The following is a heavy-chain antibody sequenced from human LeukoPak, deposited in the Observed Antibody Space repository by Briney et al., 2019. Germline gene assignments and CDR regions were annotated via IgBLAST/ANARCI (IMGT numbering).Heavy chain of an antibody. Sequence: SETLSLTRTVSGDSISTYYWSWIRQPPGKGLEWIGYIYYSGSTNYHPSLKSRVTISVDTSKNQFSLKLSSVTAADTAAYYCARGTAGGSGYYTHLGVYYYYYMDVWGKGTTVTVSS. CDR2: IYYSGST. V-gene: IGHV4-59*01. CDR1: GDSISTYY. J-gene: IGHJ6*03. D-gene: IGHD3-3*01. CDR3: ARGTAGGSGYYTHLGVYYYYYMDV.